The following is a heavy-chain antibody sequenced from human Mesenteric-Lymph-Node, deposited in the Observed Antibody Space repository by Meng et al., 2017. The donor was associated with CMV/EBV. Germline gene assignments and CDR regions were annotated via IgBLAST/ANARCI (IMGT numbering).Heavy chain of an antibody. CDR1: GFTFSKYG. Sequence: GESLKISCAASGFTFSKYGMHWVRQPPGKGLEWVTVISSDGSNKYHADSVRGRFTISRDNSKNILYLQMNSVRAEDTAMYYCARDPTGDYWGQGTQVTVSS. CDR3: ARDPTGDY. J-gene: IGHJ4*02. V-gene: IGHV3-30-3*01. CDR2: ISSDGSNK.